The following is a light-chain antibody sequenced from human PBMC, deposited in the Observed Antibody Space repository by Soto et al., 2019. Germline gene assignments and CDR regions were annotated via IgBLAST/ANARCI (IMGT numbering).Light chain of an antibody. V-gene: IGKV3D-15*01. CDR3: QQYHDWPLT. Sequence: PGERATLSCRASQSVSSNFAWYQQRPAQAPRLLIYDVSTRATGVPTRFSGSGSGTEFTLTISSLQSEDFAVYYCQQYHDWPLTFGGGTKVDIK. CDR2: DVS. CDR1: QSVSSN. J-gene: IGKJ4*01.